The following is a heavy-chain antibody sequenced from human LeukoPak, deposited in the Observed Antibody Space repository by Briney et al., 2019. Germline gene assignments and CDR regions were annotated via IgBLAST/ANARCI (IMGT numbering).Heavy chain of an antibody. CDR1: GYRFTNYW. CDR2: IYPGDSDT. Sequence: GESLKISCKGSGYRFTNYWIGWVRQMPGKGLEGMGIIYPGDSDTRYSPSFQGHVTISADKSISTASLQWSSLKASDTAMYYCARQVGATNRLDCWGQGTLVTVSS. V-gene: IGHV5-51*01. D-gene: IGHD1-26*01. J-gene: IGHJ4*02. CDR3: ARQVGATNRLDC.